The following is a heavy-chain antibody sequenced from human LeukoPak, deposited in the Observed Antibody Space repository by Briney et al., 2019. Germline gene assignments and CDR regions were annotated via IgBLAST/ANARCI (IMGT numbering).Heavy chain of an antibody. Sequence: AGSLRLSCAASGFTFSSYCMRWVRQAPGKGLEWVALIRYDGSNKYYADSVKGRFTISRDNSKNTLYLQMNSLRAEDTAVYYCAKDRGSGSYSDYWGQGTLVTVSS. CDR1: GFTFSSYC. CDR2: IRYDGSNK. CDR3: AKDRGSGSYSDY. D-gene: IGHD1-26*01. J-gene: IGHJ4*02. V-gene: IGHV3-30*02.